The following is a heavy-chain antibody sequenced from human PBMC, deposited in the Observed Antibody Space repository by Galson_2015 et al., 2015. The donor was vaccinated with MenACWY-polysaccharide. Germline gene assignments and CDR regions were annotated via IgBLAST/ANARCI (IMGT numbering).Heavy chain of an antibody. J-gene: IGHJ4*02. Sequence: SLRLSCAASGFTFSNYGMSWVRQAPGKGLEWVSSISGGGTSTRSADSVRGRFTISRDNSKNTVYLQVNGLRAEDTAVYYCAKAGSGFQFDYWGQGTLVTVSS. D-gene: IGHD6-19*01. CDR3: AKAGSGFQFDY. CDR1: GFTFSNYG. V-gene: IGHV3-23*01. CDR2: ISGGGTST.